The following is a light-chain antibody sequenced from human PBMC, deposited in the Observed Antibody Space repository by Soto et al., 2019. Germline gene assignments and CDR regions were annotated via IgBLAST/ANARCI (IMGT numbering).Light chain of an antibody. CDR3: CSYAGYNIRV. CDR2: EVS. V-gene: IGLV2-8*01. CDR1: SSDVGGYNY. Sequence: QSALTQPPSASGSPGQSVNISCTGTSSDVGGYNYVSWYQHHPGKAPKLIIYEVSKRPSGVPDRFSGSKSGNTASLTVSGFQTEDEADYYCCSYAGYNIRVFGGGTKLTVL. J-gene: IGLJ2*01.